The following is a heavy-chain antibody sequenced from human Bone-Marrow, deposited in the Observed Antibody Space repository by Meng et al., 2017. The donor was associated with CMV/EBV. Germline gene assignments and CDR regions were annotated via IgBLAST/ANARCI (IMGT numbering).Heavy chain of an antibody. CDR3: ARVLDWNYMGYYFDY. CDR2: IIPIFGTA. D-gene: IGHD1-7*01. V-gene: IGHV1-69*12. J-gene: IGHJ4*02. Sequence: QVPLVQAGAEVTKPGSSVKVSCNASGGTFSSYAISWVRQAPGQGLEWMGGIIPIFGTANYAQKFQGRVTITADESTSTAYMELSSLRSEDTAVYYCARVLDWNYMGYYFDYWGQGTLVTVSS. CDR1: GGTFSSYA.